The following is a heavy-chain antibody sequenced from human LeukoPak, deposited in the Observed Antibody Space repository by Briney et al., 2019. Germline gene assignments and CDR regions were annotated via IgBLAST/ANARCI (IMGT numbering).Heavy chain of an antibody. CDR2: INPNSGGT. J-gene: IGHJ3*02. D-gene: IGHD2-15*01. Sequence: GASVKVSCKASGYTFTGYYMHWMRQAPGQGLEWMGWINPNSGGTNYAQKFQGRVTMTRDTSISTAYMELSRLRSDDTAVYYCARTYCSGGSCYPDIWGQGTMVTVSS. V-gene: IGHV1-2*02. CDR3: ARTYCSGGSCYPDI. CDR1: GYTFTGYY.